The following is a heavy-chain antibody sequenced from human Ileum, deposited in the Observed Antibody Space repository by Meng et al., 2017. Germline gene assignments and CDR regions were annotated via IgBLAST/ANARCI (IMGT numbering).Heavy chain of an antibody. CDR1: GFSFNTYW. Sequence: GESLKISCAASGFSFNTYWMHWVRQAPGKGLVWVSRMNSGGTSINYADSVKGRFTISRDNAKNMVYLQMNILRVEDTAVYYCVRYCAGDNCYSPGVAFDSWGQGTMVTVSS. D-gene: IGHD2-15*01. CDR2: MNSGGTSI. CDR3: VRYCAGDNCYSPGVAFDS. V-gene: IGHV3-74*01. J-gene: IGHJ3*02.